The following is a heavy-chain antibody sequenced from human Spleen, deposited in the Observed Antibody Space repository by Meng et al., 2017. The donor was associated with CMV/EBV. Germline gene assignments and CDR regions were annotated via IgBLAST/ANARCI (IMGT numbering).Heavy chain of an antibody. V-gene: IGHV3-30*02. J-gene: IGHJ4*02. Sequence: GGSLRLSCAASGFSFSNYGMFWVRQAPGKGLEWVAFIRFDGPNKYYADSVKGRFTISRDNSKNTLFLQMNSLRAEDTAVYYCAKDFSYDSLDYWGQGTLVTVSS. D-gene: IGHD3-22*01. CDR2: IRFDGPNK. CDR1: GFSFSNYG. CDR3: AKDFSYDSLDY.